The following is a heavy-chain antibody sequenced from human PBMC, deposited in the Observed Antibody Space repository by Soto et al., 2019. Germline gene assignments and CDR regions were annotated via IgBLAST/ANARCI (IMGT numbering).Heavy chain of an antibody. D-gene: IGHD1-20*01. Sequence: QVQLQQWGAGLLKPSETLSLTCAVYGGSFSGYYWSWIRQPPGKGLEWIGEINHSGSTNYNPSLKSRVTISVDTSKNQFSLKLSSVTAADTAVYYCARGRYNWNLLDYWCQGTLVTVSS. CDR3: ARGRYNWNLLDY. CDR2: INHSGST. V-gene: IGHV4-34*01. CDR1: GGSFSGYY. J-gene: IGHJ4*02.